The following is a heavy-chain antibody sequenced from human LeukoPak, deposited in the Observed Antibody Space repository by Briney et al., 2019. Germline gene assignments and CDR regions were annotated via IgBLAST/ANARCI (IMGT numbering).Heavy chain of an antibody. CDR2: IYYSGST. Sequence: SETLSLTCTVSGGSISSYYWSWIRQPPGKGLEWIGYIYYSGSTNYNPSLKSRVTISVDTSKNQFSLKLSSVTAADTAVYYCAGTLPGYCSSTSCQSYYYYGMEVWGKGTTVTVSS. J-gene: IGHJ6*04. V-gene: IGHV4-59*01. CDR3: AGTLPGYCSSTSCQSYYYYGMEV. D-gene: IGHD2-2*01. CDR1: GGSISSYY.